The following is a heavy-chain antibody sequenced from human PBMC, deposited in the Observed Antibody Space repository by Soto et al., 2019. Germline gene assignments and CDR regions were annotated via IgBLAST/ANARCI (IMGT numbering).Heavy chain of an antibody. CDR3: ARESEDLTSNFDY. CDR1: GFTFSRYS. CDR2: ISSTTNYI. Sequence: EVQLVESGGGLGRLGGSLRLSCAASGFTFSRYSMNWVRQAPGKGLEWVSSISSTTNYIYYADSMKGRFTVSRDNAKNSVYLDMNSLSAEDTAVYYCARESEDLTSNFDYWGQGTLATVSS. V-gene: IGHV3-21*01. J-gene: IGHJ4*02.